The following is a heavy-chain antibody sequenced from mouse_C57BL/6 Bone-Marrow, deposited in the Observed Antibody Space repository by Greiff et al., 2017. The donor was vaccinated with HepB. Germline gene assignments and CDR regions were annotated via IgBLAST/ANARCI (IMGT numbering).Heavy chain of an antibody. CDR1: GFTFSSYA. D-gene: IGHD1-1*01. CDR2: ISSGGDYI. J-gene: IGHJ4*01. V-gene: IGHV5-9-1*02. CDR3: TNYGSSYPYYYAMDY. Sequence: EVMLVESGEGLVKPGGSLKLSCAASGFTFSSYAMSWVRQTPEKRLEWVAYISSGGDYIYYADTVKGRFTISRDNARNTLYLQMSSLKSEDTAMYYCTNYGSSYPYYYAMDYWGQGTSVTVSS.